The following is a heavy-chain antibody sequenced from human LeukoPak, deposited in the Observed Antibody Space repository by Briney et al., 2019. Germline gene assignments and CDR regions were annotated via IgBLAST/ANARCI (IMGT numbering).Heavy chain of an antibody. CDR2: ISGSGGST. Sequence: PGGSLRLSYAASGFTFSSYAMSWVRQAPGKGLEWVSAISGSGGSTYYADSVKGRFTISRDNSKNTLYLQMNSLRAEDTAVYYCAKGLLLLWFGELDYWGQGTLVTVSS. D-gene: IGHD3-10*01. CDR1: GFTFSSYA. J-gene: IGHJ4*02. CDR3: AKGLLLLWFGELDY. V-gene: IGHV3-23*01.